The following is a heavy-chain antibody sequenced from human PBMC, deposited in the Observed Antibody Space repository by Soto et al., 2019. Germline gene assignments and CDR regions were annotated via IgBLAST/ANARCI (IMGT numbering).Heavy chain of an antibody. CDR1: GFTFSSYA. CDR3: VRAHYGGNEADAFDI. Sequence: QVQLVESGGGVVQPGRSLRLSCAASGFTFSSYAMHWVRQAPGKGLEWVAVISYDGSNKYYADSVKGRFTISRDNSKNTLYLQMNSLRAEDTAVYYCVRAHYGGNEADAFDIWGQGTMVTVSS. CDR2: ISYDGSNK. J-gene: IGHJ3*02. D-gene: IGHD4-17*01. V-gene: IGHV3-30-3*01.